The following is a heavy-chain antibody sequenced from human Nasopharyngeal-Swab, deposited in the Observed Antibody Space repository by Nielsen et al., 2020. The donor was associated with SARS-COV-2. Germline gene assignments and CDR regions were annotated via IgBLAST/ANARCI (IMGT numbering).Heavy chain of an antibody. V-gene: IGHV3-7*01. CDR2: INEDGSEK. J-gene: IGHJ6*02. CDR3: ARGGAVAGNDYYYGMDV. Sequence: GRSLRLSCAASGFTFSSYWMSWVRQAPGKGLEWVANINEDGSEKYYVDSVKGRFTISRDNAKKSLDLQMNSLRAGDTAVYYCARGGAVAGNDYYYGMDVWGQGTTVTVSS. CDR1: GFTFSSYW. D-gene: IGHD6-19*01.